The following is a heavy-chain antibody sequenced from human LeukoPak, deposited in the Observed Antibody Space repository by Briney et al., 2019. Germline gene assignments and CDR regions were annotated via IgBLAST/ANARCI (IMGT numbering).Heavy chain of an antibody. D-gene: IGHD3-22*01. CDR3: ARVVGSRNYYDSSGSFDY. CDR1: GFTFSTYW. V-gene: IGHV3-7*01. Sequence: GGSLRLSCAASGFTFSTYWMSWVRQAPGKGLEWVANINQDGSEKYYVDSVKGRFTISRDNSKNTLYLQMNSLRAEDTAVYYCARVVGSRNYYDSSGSFDYWGQGTLVTVSS. J-gene: IGHJ4*02. CDR2: INQDGSEK.